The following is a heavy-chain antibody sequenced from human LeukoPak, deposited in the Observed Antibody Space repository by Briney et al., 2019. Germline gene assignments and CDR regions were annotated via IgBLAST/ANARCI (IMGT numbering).Heavy chain of an antibody. CDR2: IIPILGIA. Sequence: SVKVSCKASGGTFSSYAISWVRQAPGQGLEWMGRIIPILGIANYAQEFQGRVTITADKSTSTAYMELSSLRSEDTAVYYCARGNGYSSRGQIDYWGQGTLVTVSS. CDR1: GGTFSSYA. CDR3: ARGNGYSSRGQIDY. J-gene: IGHJ4*02. D-gene: IGHD6-13*01. V-gene: IGHV1-69*04.